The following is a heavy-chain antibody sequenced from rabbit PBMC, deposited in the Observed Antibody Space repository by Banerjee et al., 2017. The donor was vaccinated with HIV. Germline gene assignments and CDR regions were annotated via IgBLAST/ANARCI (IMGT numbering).Heavy chain of an antibody. D-gene: IGHD4-1*01. CDR3: ARDLAGVTGWNGGL. J-gene: IGHJ4*01. CDR1: GFTLSSYF. Sequence: QEQLEESGGGLVKPEGSLTLTCTASGFTLSSYFMCWVRQAPGKGLEWIACIYSGDANTAYASWATGRFTISKTSSTTVTLQMTSLTAADTATYFCARDLAGVTGWNGGLWGPGTLVT. V-gene: IGHV1S45*01. CDR2: IYSGDANT.